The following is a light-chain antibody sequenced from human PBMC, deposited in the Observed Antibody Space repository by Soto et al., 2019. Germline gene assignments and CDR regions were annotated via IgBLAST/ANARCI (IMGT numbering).Light chain of an antibody. V-gene: IGKV3-15*01. CDR1: QSVYNN. CDR3: QQYNNWPPVT. CDR2: GAS. J-gene: IGKJ3*01. Sequence: EIVMTQAPATLSVSPGERATLSCRASQSVYNNLAWYQQKPGQAPRLLIYGASTRATGIPARFSGSGSGTEFTLTISSLQSEYCEVYFCQQYNNWPPVTFGPGNNVDI.